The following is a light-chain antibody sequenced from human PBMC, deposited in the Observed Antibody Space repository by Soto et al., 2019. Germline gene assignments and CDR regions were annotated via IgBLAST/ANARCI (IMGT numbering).Light chain of an antibody. CDR2: GAT. Sequence: EIVMTQSPATLSVSPGERATLSCRAIQSVSSNLAWYQQKRVQAPRLLXYGATTRSTGIPTRFSGSGSGTDFTLTISSLEPEDFEVYYCQQYNNWPRTFGQGTKVDIK. CDR1: QSVSSN. J-gene: IGKJ1*01. V-gene: IGKV3-15*01. CDR3: QQYNNWPRT.